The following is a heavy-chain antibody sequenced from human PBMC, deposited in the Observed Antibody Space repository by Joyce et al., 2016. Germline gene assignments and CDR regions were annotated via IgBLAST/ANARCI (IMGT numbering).Heavy chain of an antibody. CDR1: KFTFSNYC. V-gene: IGHV3-7*01. D-gene: IGHD3-10*01. Sequence: EVQLVESGGGLVQPGGSLRLSCAASKFTFSNYCMSWVRQAPGKGLECVANIKQDGSEKYYEDSVKGRFTISRDNAKNSLYLQMNSLRAEDTAVYYCARVRDYYGSGSQPLDYWGQGTLVTVSS. CDR3: ARVRDYYGSGSQPLDY. CDR2: IKQDGSEK. J-gene: IGHJ4*02.